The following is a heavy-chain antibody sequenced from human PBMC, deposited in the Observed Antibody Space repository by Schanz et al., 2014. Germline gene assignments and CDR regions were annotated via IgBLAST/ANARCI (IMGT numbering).Heavy chain of an antibody. CDR1: GFNFRNYW. D-gene: IGHD6-19*01. J-gene: IGHJ6*02. Sequence: EGQLVESGGGLVQPGGSLRLSCVVSGFNFRNYWMSWVRQAPGKGLEWVASIKQEGDEKNYVDSVKGRFTISRDNARSSLYLQMSSLRDGDTAVYYCASVIMVAGNHRDGRDVWGQGTTVIVSS. CDR3: ASVIMVAGNHRDGRDV. V-gene: IGHV3-7*03. CDR2: IKQEGDEK.